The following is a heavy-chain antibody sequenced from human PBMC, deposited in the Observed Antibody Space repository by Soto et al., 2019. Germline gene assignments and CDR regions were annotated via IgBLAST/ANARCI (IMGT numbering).Heavy chain of an antibody. Sequence: QVQLVQSGAEVKKPGSSVKVSCKASGGSLSNYGISWVRQAPGQGLEWMGGIIPVFGTANYAQKFQGRVTITADESTSIVYMDVTSLRSEDTAVYYCARGDATTIVVTTYYGMDVWGQGTTVTVSS. CDR2: IIPVFGTA. J-gene: IGHJ6*02. V-gene: IGHV1-69*12. CDR3: ARGDATTIVVTTYYGMDV. CDR1: GGSLSNYG. D-gene: IGHD4-17*01.